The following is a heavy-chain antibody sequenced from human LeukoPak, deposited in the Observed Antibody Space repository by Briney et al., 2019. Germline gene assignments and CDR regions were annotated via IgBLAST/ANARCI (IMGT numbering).Heavy chain of an antibody. CDR3: ARGRAALGYYYYGMDV. V-gene: IGHV3-33*01. CDR2: IWYDGSNK. Sequence: PGGSLRLSCAASGFIFSSYGMHWVRQAPGKGLEWVAVIWYDGSNKYYADSVKGRFTISRDNAKNSLYLQMNSLRAEDTAVYYCARGRAALGYYYYGMDVWGQGTTVTVSS. J-gene: IGHJ6*02. D-gene: IGHD6-6*01. CDR1: GFIFSSYG.